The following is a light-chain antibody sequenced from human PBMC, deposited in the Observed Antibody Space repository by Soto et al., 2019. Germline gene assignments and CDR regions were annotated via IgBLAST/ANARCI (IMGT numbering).Light chain of an antibody. V-gene: IGLV4-60*02. J-gene: IGLJ3*02. CDR1: SGHSSYI. CDR2: LEGSGSY. Sequence: QSVLTQSSSASASLGSSVKLTCTLSSGHSSYIIAWHQQQPGKAPRYLMKLEGSGSYNKGSGVPDRCSGSSSGADRYLTISPLPFEAEADYYCETWDSNPRVFGGGTKVPVL. CDR3: ETWDSNPRV.